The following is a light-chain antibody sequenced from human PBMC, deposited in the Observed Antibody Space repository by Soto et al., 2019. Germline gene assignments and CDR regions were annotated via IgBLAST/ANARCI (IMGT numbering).Light chain of an antibody. CDR1: SSNIGGNS. V-gene: IGLV1-51*01. Sequence: SVLTQRPSVSAAPGPRDTLSCSGTSSNIGGNSVSWYQQLPGTAPKLLIYDDDKRPSGIPDRFSGSKSGTSATLGITGFQTGDEADYYCGSWDSSLSAYVFGTGTKV. J-gene: IGLJ1*01. CDR3: GSWDSSLSAYV. CDR2: DDD.